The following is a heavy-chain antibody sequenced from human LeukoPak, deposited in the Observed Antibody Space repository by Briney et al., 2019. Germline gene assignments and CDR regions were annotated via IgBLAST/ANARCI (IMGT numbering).Heavy chain of an antibody. V-gene: IGHV4-39*01. CDR3: AAPGVRGIAVAY. CDR2: IYYSGST. J-gene: IGHJ4*02. D-gene: IGHD6-13*01. CDR1: GGSISSSSYY. Sequence: PSETLSLTCTVSGGSISSSSYYWGWIRQPPGKGLEWIGSIYYSGSTYYNPSLKSRVTISVDTSKNQFSLKLSSVTAADTAVYYCAAPGVRGIAVAYWGQGTLVTVSS.